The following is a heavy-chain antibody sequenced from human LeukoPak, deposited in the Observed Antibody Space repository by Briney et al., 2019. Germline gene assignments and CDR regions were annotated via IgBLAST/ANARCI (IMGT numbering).Heavy chain of an antibody. CDR2: IKQDGSEK. V-gene: IGHV3-7*03. CDR1: GFTFSSYW. CDR3: AKHKENYGDSCLDDY. D-gene: IGHD4-17*01. J-gene: IGHJ4*02. Sequence: GGSLRLSCAASGFTFSSYWMTWVRQAPGKGLEWVANIKQDGSEKYYVDSVKGRFTISRDNAKSSLYLQMDSLRAEDTAVYYCAKHKENYGDSCLDDYWGQGTLVTVSS.